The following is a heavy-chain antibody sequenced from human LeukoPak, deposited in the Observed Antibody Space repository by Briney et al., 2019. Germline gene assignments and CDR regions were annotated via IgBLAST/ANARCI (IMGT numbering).Heavy chain of an antibody. CDR2: ISGSGGST. Sequence: GGSLRLSCAASGFTFSSYSMNWVRQAPGKGLEWVSAISGSGGSTYYADSVKGRFTISRDNFKYTLYLQMNSLSAEDTAVYYCAKGGISRWAFDIWGQGTMVTVSS. CDR1: GFTFSSYS. V-gene: IGHV3-23*01. J-gene: IGHJ3*02. CDR3: AKGGISRWAFDI. D-gene: IGHD1-14*01.